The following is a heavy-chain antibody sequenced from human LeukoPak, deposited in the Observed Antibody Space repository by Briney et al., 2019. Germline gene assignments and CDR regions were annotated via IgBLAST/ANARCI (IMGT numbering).Heavy chain of an antibody. D-gene: IGHD2-15*01. CDR2: MNPNSGNT. CDR1: GYTFASYD. J-gene: IGHJ4*02. Sequence: ASVKVSCKASGYTFASYDINWVRQATGQGLEWMGWMNPNSGNTGYARKFQGRVTMTRNTSISTAYMELSSLRSEDTAVYYCARGRNIVVAVAATPLGYWGQGTLVTVSS. V-gene: IGHV1-8*01. CDR3: ARGRNIVVAVAATPLGY.